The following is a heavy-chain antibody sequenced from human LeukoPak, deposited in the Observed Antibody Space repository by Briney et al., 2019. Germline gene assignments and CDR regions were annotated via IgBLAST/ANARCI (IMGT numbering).Heavy chain of an antibody. CDR2: IYYSGST. V-gene: IGHV4-59*08. J-gene: IGHJ4*02. Sequence: SETLSLTCTVSGGSISSYYWSWIRQPPVKGLEWIGYIYYSGSTNYNPSLKNRVTISVATPKNPFSLQLSCVTAADTAVYYCARHARYYYDRSXYSYYFDSWGQGTLVTASS. CDR1: GGSISSYY. D-gene: IGHD3-22*01. CDR3: ARHARYYYDRSXYSYYFDS.